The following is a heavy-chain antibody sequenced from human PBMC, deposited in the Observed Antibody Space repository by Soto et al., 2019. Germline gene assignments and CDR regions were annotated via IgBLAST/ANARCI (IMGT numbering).Heavy chain of an antibody. CDR3: AREYANSPEAFDY. J-gene: IGHJ4*02. Sequence: NPSETLSLTCTVSGGSVNSDSYYWSWIRQPPGKGLEWIGYIYYTGSTNYNPSLKSRVTISLDTSRNQFSLKLSSVTAADTAVFYCAREYANSPEAFDYWGQGALVTVSS. V-gene: IGHV4-61*01. CDR2: IYYTGST. D-gene: IGHD2-2*01. CDR1: GGSVNSDSYY.